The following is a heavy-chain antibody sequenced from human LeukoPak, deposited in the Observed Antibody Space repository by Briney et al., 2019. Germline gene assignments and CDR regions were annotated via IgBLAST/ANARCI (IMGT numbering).Heavy chain of an antibody. CDR1: GGTFSSYA. J-gene: IGHJ5*02. V-gene: IGHV1-8*03. D-gene: IGHD6-13*01. CDR2: MNPNSGNT. CDR3: ARVQRSSSFNWFDP. Sequence: ASVTVSCKASGGTFSSYAISWVRQAPGQGLEWMGWMNPNSGNTGYAQKFQGRVTITRNTSISTAYMELSSLRSEDTAVYYCARVQRSSSFNWFDPWGQGTLVTVSS.